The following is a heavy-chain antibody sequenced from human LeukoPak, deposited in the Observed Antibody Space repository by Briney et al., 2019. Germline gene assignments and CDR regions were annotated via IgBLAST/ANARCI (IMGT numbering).Heavy chain of an antibody. J-gene: IGHJ4*02. Sequence: GASVKVSCKASGYTFTGYYMHWVRQAPGQGLEWTGWINPNTGDTNYAQKFQGRVTMTRDTSISTAYMEWSRLSSDDTAVYYCAREGSYAYYFDPPFDYWGQGTLVTVSS. CDR3: AREGSYAYYFDPPFDY. D-gene: IGHD2/OR15-2a*01. V-gene: IGHV1-2*02. CDR2: INPNTGDT. CDR1: GYTFTGYY.